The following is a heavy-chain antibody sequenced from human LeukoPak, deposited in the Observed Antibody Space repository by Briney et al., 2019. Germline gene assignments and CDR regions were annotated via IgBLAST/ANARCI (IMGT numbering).Heavy chain of an antibody. D-gene: IGHD3-10*01. Sequence: CXASGYTFTSYAMHWVRQAPGQRLEWMGWINAGNGNTKYSQEFQGRVTITRDTSASTAYMELSSLRSEDRAVYYCXRGXEXXXXXDYWGQXTXVSVSS. CDR2: INAGNGNT. J-gene: IGHJ4*02. V-gene: IGHV1-3*03. CDR3: XRGXEXXXXXDY. CDR1: GYTFTSYA.